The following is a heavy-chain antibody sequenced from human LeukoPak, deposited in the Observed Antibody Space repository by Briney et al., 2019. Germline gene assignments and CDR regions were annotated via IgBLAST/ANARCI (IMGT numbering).Heavy chain of an antibody. Sequence: GGSLRLSCAASGFTFSSYSMNWVRQAPGKGLEWVSSISSSSSYIYYADSVKGRFTISRDNAKNSLYLQMNSLRAEDTAVYYCARDWGYYDSSGYSRDYWGQGTLVTVSS. CDR1: GFTFSSYS. V-gene: IGHV3-21*01. CDR3: ARDWGYYDSSGYSRDY. CDR2: ISSSSSYI. J-gene: IGHJ4*02. D-gene: IGHD3-22*01.